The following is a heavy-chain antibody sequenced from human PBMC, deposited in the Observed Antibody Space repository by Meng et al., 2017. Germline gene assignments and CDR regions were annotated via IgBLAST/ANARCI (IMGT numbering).Heavy chain of an antibody. J-gene: IGHJ4*02. D-gene: IGHD5-24*01. CDR2: IYSGGST. V-gene: IGHV3-66*02. CDR3: ARESRDGYNSY. Sequence: GGSLRLSCAASGFTVSNNYMSWVRQAPGKGLEWVSVIYSGGSTYYADSVKGRFTISRDNSKNTLYLQLNSLRAEDTAVYYCARESRDGYNSYWGQGTLVTVSS. CDR1: GFTVSNNY.